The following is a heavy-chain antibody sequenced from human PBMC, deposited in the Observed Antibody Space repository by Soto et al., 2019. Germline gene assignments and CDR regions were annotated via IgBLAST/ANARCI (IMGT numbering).Heavy chain of an antibody. J-gene: IGHJ4*02. CDR2: SRDKGNSYST. Sequence: EVQLVESGGNLVQPGGSLRLSCAGSGFTFSDYYIDWVRQAPGKGLEWVGRSRDKGNSYSTDYGASVRGRFTVSRDGSKSSLYLQMNSLETGDTALYYCVRSLPGTTSFDYWGRGTLVTVSS. V-gene: IGHV3-72*01. CDR3: VRSLPGTTSFDY. D-gene: IGHD1-7*01. CDR1: GFTFSDYY.